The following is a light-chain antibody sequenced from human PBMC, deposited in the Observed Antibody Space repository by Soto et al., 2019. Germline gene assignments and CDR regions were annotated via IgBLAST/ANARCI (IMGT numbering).Light chain of an antibody. CDR3: QQYSDSVRT. V-gene: IGKV3-20*01. CDR1: QSVSSDY. Sequence: EIVLTQSPGTLSLSPGERATLSCRASQSVSSDYLAWYQQRPGQAPRLLIYAASSRATGIPDRFSGSGSGTDFTLTISRLEPEDFAVYYCQQYSDSVRTFGQGTKVEIK. J-gene: IGKJ1*01. CDR2: AAS.